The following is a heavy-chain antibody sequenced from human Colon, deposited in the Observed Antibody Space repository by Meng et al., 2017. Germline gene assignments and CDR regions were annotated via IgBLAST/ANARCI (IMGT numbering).Heavy chain of an antibody. CDR1: GFSLSSYW. CDR2: VRQDGAEK. D-gene: IGHD1-1*01. CDR3: ARDGGTDWFDP. V-gene: IGHV3-7*01. J-gene: IGHJ5*02. Sequence: GGSLRLSCAASGFSLSSYWMSWVRQAPGKGLEWVANVRQDGAEKHYVDSLKGRFTVSRDNDKNSIYLQMNSLTVDDTALYYCARDGGTDWFDPWGPGTLVTVSS.